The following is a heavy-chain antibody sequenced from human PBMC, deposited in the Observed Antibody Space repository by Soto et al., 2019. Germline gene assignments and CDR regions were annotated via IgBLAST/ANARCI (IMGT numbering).Heavy chain of an antibody. V-gene: IGHV3-33*08. CDR2: IWYDGSNK. Sequence: PGGSLRLSCAASGLNFSSYSMNWVRQGPGKGLEWVAVIWYDGSNKYYADSVKGRFTISRDNSKNTLSLQMNSLRAEDTAVYYCARDQLFFYDFSGRPVNGLDLWGQGTMVTVSS. CDR3: ARDQLFFYDFSGRPVNGLDL. D-gene: IGHD3-16*01. CDR1: GLNFSSYS. J-gene: IGHJ3*01.